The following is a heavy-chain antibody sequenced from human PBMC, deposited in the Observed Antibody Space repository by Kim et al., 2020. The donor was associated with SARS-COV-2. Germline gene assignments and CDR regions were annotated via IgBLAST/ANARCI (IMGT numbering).Heavy chain of an antibody. V-gene: IGHV3-73*01. CDR2: IRSKANSYAT. D-gene: IGHD6-19*01. Sequence: GGSLRLSCAASGFTFSGSAMHWVRQASRKGLEWVGRIRSKANSYATAYGASVKGRFTISRDDSKNTAYLQMNSLKTEDTAVYYCTTPAAVADPPNYWYFDLWGRGTLVTVSS. CDR1: GFTFSGSA. CDR3: TTPAAVADPPNYWYFDL. J-gene: IGHJ2*01.